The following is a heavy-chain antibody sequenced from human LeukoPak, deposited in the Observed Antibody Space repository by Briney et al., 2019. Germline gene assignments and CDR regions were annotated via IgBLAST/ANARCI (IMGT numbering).Heavy chain of an antibody. V-gene: IGHV1-2*02. Sequence: ASVKVSCKASGYSFTGYYMHWVRQAPGQGLEWMGWIIPNSGGTNYAQKFQGRVTMTTHTPISTAYIELSRLRSDDTAVYYCATRMRKQHLGIFDSWGQGTLVTVSS. CDR2: IIPNSGGT. CDR1: GYSFTGYY. D-gene: IGHD6-13*01. CDR3: ATRMRKQHLGIFDS. J-gene: IGHJ4*02.